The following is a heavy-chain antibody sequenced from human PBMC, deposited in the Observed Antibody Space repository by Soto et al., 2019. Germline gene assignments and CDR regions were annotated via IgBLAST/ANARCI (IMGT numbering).Heavy chain of an antibody. V-gene: IGHV1-58*01. CDR2: LVVGTGNT. J-gene: IGHJ6*02. Sequence: SVKVSCKTSGLTFRSSAVQWVRQARGQRLEWIGWLVVGTGNTNYAQKFQQRVTISSDRSTNTVSMELSSLTSEDTAVYYCATGAYCSGGSCSDYYYYYYGMDLWGQGTTVTVSS. CDR1: GLTFRSSA. CDR3: ATGAYCSGGSCSDYYYYYYGMDL. D-gene: IGHD2-15*01.